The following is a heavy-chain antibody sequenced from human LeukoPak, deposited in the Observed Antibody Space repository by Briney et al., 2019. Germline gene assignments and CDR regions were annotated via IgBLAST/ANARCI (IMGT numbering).Heavy chain of an antibody. V-gene: IGHV3-23*01. Sequence: PGGSLRLSCAASGFTFSSYSMTWVRQAPEKGLEWVSVISGSGGATYYADSVKGRFTISRDNSKNTLYLQMNSLRAEDTAVYYCARAAMVRGVDYFDSWGQGTLVTVSS. D-gene: IGHD3-10*01. CDR3: ARAAMVRGVDYFDS. CDR2: ISGSGGAT. CDR1: GFTFSSYS. J-gene: IGHJ4*02.